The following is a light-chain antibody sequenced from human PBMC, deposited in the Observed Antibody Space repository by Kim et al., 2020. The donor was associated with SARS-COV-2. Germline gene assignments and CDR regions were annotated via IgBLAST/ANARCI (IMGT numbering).Light chain of an antibody. Sequence: QYALTQPASVSGSPGQSITISCNGTSSDVGGYNYVYWYQQYPGKAPKLMLYDVTKRPSGVSNRFSGSKSGNTASLTISGLQAEDEADYYCSSYRSSGYVFGTGTKVTVL. CDR2: DVT. J-gene: IGLJ1*01. CDR3: SSYRSSGYV. CDR1: SSDVGGYNY. V-gene: IGLV2-14*03.